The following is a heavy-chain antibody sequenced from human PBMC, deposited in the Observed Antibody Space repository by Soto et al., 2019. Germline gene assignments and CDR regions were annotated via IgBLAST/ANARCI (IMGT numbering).Heavy chain of an antibody. CDR3: ARDAFGDYHPHFDY. CDR1: GFTFSSYS. CDR2: ISSSSSYI. D-gene: IGHD4-17*01. V-gene: IGHV3-21*01. J-gene: IGHJ4*02. Sequence: GGAPRLSCAASGFTFSSYSMKWVRQAPGKGLEWASSISSSSSYIYYADSVKGRFTISRGNAKNSLYLQMNSLRAEDTAVYYCARDAFGDYHPHFDYWGQGTLVTVSS.